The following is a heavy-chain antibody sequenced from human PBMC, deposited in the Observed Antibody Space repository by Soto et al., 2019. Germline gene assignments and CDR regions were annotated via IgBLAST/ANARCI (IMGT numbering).Heavy chain of an antibody. Sequence: PSETLSLTCTVSGGSISSGDYYWSWLRQPPGKGLEWIGYISYSGTTYYNPSLKSRVTISGDTSKNQFSLKLSSVTAADTAVFYCARLIHCKTTSCYFDYWGQGTLVTVSS. D-gene: IGHD2-2*01. J-gene: IGHJ4*02. V-gene: IGHV4-30-4*01. CDR1: GGSISSGDYY. CDR3: ARLIHCKTTSCYFDY. CDR2: ISYSGTT.